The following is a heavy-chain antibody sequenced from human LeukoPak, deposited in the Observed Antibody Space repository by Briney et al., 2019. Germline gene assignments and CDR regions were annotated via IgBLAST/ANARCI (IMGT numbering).Heavy chain of an antibody. CDR1: GGSISSYY. D-gene: IGHD4-17*01. Sequence: SETLSLTCTVSGGSISSYYWSWIRQPPGKGLEWIGYIYYSGSTNYNPSLKSRVTISVDTSKNQFSLKLSSVTAADTAVYYCASYGDNYFDYWGQGTLVTVSS. CDR2: IYYSGST. J-gene: IGHJ4*02. CDR3: ASYGDNYFDY. V-gene: IGHV4-59*01.